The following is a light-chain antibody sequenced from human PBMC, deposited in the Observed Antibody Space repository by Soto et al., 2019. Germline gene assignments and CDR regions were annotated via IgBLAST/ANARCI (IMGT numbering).Light chain of an antibody. CDR2: LGS. CDR1: QSLLHSNGYNY. CDR3: MQALQTPNT. J-gene: IGKJ2*01. V-gene: IGKV2-28*01. Sequence: DIVMTQSPLSLPVTPGEPASISCRSSQSLLHSNGYNYLDWYLQKPGQSPQLLIYLGSNRASGVPDRFSGSGSGTDFTQKISRVEAEEFGVYYRMQALQTPNTFGQGTKLEIK.